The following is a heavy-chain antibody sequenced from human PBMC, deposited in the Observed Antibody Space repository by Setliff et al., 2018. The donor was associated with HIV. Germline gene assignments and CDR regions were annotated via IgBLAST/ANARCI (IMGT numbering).Heavy chain of an antibody. Sequence: GPSVKAFCKASGYTFTSYGISWVRQAPGQGLEWMGWISAYNGNTNYAQKFQGRVTMTRDTSTSTAYMELRSLRSDDTAAYYCARVWDWNYDLGYWGQGTRVTVSS. V-gene: IGHV1-18*01. CDR3: ARVWDWNYDLGY. J-gene: IGHJ4*02. CDR1: GYTFTSYG. CDR2: ISAYNGNT. D-gene: IGHD1-7*01.